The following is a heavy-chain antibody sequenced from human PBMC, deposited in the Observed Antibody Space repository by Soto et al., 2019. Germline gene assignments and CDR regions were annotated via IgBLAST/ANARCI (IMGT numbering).Heavy chain of an antibody. CDR1: GGIFSDFS. J-gene: IGHJ6*02. CDR3: ASSLRMPGIGNYYGMDA. D-gene: IGHD6-13*01. CDR2: IMPIFGGP. Sequence: ASVKVSCKASGGIFSDFSFSWVRQAPGQGLEWMGGIMPIFGGPDYAQRFRGRVTITADEVTRTAFMELRGLTSEDTATYYCASSLRMPGIGNYYGMDAWGQGTTVTVSS. V-gene: IGHV1-69*13.